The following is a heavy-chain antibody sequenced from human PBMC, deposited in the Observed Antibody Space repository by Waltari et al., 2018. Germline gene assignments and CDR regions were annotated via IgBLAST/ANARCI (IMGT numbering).Heavy chain of an antibody. CDR2: ISSSGITI. D-gene: IGHD3-22*01. CDR1: GFTSSSYA. J-gene: IGHJ4*02. V-gene: IGHV3-48*03. Sequence: EVQLVESGGGLVQPGGSLSLSCAASGFTSSSYALNWVRQAPGKGLEWLSYISSSGITIYYADSVKGRFTISSDNAKNSLYLQMNSLRAEDTAVYYCARPSDPYDSSGYYDYWGQGTLVTVSS. CDR3: ARPSDPYDSSGYYDY.